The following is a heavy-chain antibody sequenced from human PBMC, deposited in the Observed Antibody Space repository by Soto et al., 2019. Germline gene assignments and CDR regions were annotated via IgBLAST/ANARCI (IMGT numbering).Heavy chain of an antibody. J-gene: IGHJ4*02. Sequence: SETLSLTCTVSHGSITSGDYFWAWIRQPPGKGLEFIGSVHSSGGTYYSPSLKSRASISIDKSKNQFSLKLTSVNAGDTAVYFCASVVVGATRQTGCDHWGQGTLVTVSS. D-gene: IGHD2-15*01. CDR1: HGSITSGDYF. CDR2: VHSSGGT. CDR3: ASVVVGATRQTGCDH. V-gene: IGHV4-39*01.